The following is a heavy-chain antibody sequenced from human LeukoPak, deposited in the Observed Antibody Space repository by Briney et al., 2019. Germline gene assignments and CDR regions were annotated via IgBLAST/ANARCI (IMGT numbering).Heavy chain of an antibody. D-gene: IGHD3-16*02. CDR2: INHSGST. Sequence: SETLSLTCAVYGGSFSGYYWSWIRQPPGKGLEWIGEINHSGSTNYNPSLKSRVTISVDTSKNQFSLKLSSVTAADTAVYYCARLSYRVIVGVVDPWGQGTLVTVSS. CDR3: ARLSYRVIVGVVDP. V-gene: IGHV4-34*01. CDR1: GGSFSGYY. J-gene: IGHJ5*02.